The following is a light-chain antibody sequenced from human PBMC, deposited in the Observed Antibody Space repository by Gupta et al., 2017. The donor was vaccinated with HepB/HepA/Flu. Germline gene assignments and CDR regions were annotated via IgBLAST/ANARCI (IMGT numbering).Light chain of an antibody. J-gene: IGLJ2*01. CDR2: EDY. V-gene: IGLV6-57*03. Sequence: LLTQPHSVSGSPGAAVTISCTRSSGSIAGYYVQWYQQRPGRAPTIVIYEDYQRPSGVPDRFSGSIDSSSNSASLTISGLKNEDEADYYCQSYDGSDHVVFGGGTRLTVL. CDR3: QSYDGSDHVV. CDR1: SGSIAGYY.